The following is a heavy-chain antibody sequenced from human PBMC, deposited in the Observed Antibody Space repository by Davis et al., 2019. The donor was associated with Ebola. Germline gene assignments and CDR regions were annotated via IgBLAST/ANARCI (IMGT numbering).Heavy chain of an antibody. Sequence: KVSCKGSGYSFSSYLISWVRQMPGKGLEWMGRIDPSDSYTNYSPSFQGHVTISADKSISTAYLHWSSLKASDTAMYYCAREVQYYGSGSYHSLFDYWGQGTLVTVSS. D-gene: IGHD3-10*01. CDR1: GYSFSSYL. CDR2: IDPSDSYT. CDR3: AREVQYYGSGSYHSLFDY. V-gene: IGHV5-10-1*01. J-gene: IGHJ4*02.